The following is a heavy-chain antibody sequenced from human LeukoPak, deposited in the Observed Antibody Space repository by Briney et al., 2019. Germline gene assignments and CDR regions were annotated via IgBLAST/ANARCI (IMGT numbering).Heavy chain of an antibody. CDR2: IYYSGST. Sequence: SQTLSLTCTVSGGSISSGDYYWSWIRQPPGKGLEWIGYIYYSGSTYYNPSLKSRVTISVDTSKNQFSLKLSSVTAADTAVYYCARRSGNWYYFDYWGQGTRVTVSS. CDR1: GGSISSGDYY. V-gene: IGHV4-30-4*08. J-gene: IGHJ4*02. D-gene: IGHD6-25*01. CDR3: ARRSGNWYYFDY.